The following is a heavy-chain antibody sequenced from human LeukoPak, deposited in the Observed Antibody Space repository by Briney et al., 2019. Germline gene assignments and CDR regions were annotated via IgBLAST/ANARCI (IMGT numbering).Heavy chain of an antibody. J-gene: IGHJ4*02. CDR3: ARDRGDTAMAHPFDY. CDR1: GGSISSYY. Sequence: PSETLSLTCTVSGGSISSYYWSWIRQPPGKGLEWIAYIYDSGSTTYNPSLKSRVTISVDTSKNQFSLKLSSVTAADTAVYYCARDRGDTAMAHPFDYWGQGTLVTVSS. V-gene: IGHV4-59*01. CDR2: IYDSGST. D-gene: IGHD5-18*01.